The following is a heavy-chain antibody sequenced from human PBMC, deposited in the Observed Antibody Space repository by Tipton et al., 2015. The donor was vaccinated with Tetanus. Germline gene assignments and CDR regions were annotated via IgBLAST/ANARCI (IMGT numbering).Heavy chain of an antibody. V-gene: IGHV3-73*01. CDR1: GFTFSGSA. CDR2: IRSKASNYAT. Sequence: GSLRLSCAASGFTFSGSAMHWVRQASGKGLEWVGRIRSKASNYATAYAASVKGRFTISRDDSKNTADLQMNSLKTEDTAVYYCTRVAAPQPFDYWGQGTLVTVSS. CDR3: TRVAAPQPFDY. D-gene: IGHD6-6*01. J-gene: IGHJ4*02.